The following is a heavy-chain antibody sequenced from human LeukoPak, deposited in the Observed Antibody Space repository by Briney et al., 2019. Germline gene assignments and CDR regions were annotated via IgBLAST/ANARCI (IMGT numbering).Heavy chain of an antibody. CDR2: IYHSGST. CDR1: GYSISSGYY. D-gene: IGHD3-10*01. Sequence: SETLSLTCAVSGYSISSGYYWGGIRPPPGKGLEWIGSIYHSGSTYYNPSLKSRVTISVDTSKNQFSLKLSSVTAADTAVYYCARQGELPRAFDIWGQGTMVTVSS. CDR3: ARQGELPRAFDI. J-gene: IGHJ3*02. V-gene: IGHV4-38-2*01.